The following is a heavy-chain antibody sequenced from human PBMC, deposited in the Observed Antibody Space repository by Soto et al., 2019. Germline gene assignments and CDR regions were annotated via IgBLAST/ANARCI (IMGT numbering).Heavy chain of an antibody. D-gene: IGHD1-1*01. V-gene: IGHV5-10-1*01. CDR2: IDPSDSYT. CDR3: ASRTGTTGADGMAV. CDR1: GDRFICDW. J-gene: IGHJ6*02. Sequence: LGAALKISGKGSGDRFICDWISWVRQMPGKGLEWMGRIDPSDSYTNYSPAFQGHVTISADKSISTAYLQWSSLKASDTAMYYCASRTGTTGADGMAVWGQGTTVT.